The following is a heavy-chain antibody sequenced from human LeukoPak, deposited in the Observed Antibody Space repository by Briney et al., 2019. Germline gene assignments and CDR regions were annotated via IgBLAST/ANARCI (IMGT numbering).Heavy chain of an antibody. CDR1: GFTFSSYS. CDR3: ARGKEIGYYDYVWGSWLAI. J-gene: IGHJ3*02. Sequence: GGSLRLSCAASGFTFSSYSMNWVRQAPGKELEWVSSISSSSSYIYYADSVKGRFTISRDNAKNSLYLQMNSLRAEDTAVYYCARGKEIGYYDYVWGSWLAIWGQGTMVTVSS. V-gene: IGHV3-21*01. D-gene: IGHD3-16*01. CDR2: ISSSSSYI.